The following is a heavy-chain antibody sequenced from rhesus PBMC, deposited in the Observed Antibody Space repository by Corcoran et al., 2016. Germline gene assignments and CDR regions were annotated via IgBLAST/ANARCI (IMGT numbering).Heavy chain of an antibody. J-gene: IGHJ4*01. D-gene: IGHD2-27*01. CDR2: IDSKGSRT. CDR1: GGAISSSY. V-gene: IGHV4-169*02. Sequence: QLQLQESGPGLVKPSETLSVTCAVSGGAISSSYWSCIRPAPGTGREWIGYIDSKGSRTNNNPARKSRVTRSVDTSKNQLALKLSSVTAADTAVYYCAREYCSGIYCLTDYWGQGVLVTVSS. CDR3: AREYCSGIYCLTDY.